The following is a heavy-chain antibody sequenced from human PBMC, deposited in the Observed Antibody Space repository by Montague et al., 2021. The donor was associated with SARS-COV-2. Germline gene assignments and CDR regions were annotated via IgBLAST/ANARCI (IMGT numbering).Heavy chain of an antibody. Sequence: SETLSLTRTVSGGSMSDHYWAWIRQPPGKGLEWLAYIYYSGGINSNASLKSRVSMSVDTSKNQFSLKLTSVTAADTAVYYCARAVSVRRAVNWFDPWGQGTLVTGSS. CDR3: ARAVSVRRAVNWFDP. CDR1: GGSMSDHY. D-gene: IGHD3-10*01. CDR2: IYYSGGI. V-gene: IGHV4-59*11. J-gene: IGHJ5*02.